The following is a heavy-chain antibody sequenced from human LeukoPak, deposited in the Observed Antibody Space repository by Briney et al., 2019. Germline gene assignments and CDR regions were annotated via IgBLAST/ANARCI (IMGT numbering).Heavy chain of an antibody. D-gene: IGHD3-16*01. V-gene: IGHV3-23*01. CDR3: AKVLRGAGLYCYYMDG. CDR1: GFTFDDYA. Sequence: GRWLRLSCAASGFTFDDYAMSWVRQAPGKGLVWVSCISGSGGSTYYADSVKDRFTISSDNSNNTPHHLQNSLRAADTAVSYCAKVLRGAGLYCYYMDGSRKGSTVT. J-gene: IGHJ6*03. CDR2: ISGSGGST.